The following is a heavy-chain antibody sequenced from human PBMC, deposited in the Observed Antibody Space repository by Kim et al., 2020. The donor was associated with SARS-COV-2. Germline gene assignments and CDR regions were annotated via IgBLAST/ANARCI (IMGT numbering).Heavy chain of an antibody. V-gene: IGHV3-23*01. CDR3: AKDYYYDSSGITLDAFDI. Sequence: GGSLRLSCAASGFTFSSYAMSWVRQAPGKGLEWVSAISGSGGSTYYADSVKGRFTISRDNSKNTLYLQMNSLRAEDTAVYYCAKDYYYDSSGITLDAFDIWGQGTMVTVSS. D-gene: IGHD3-22*01. J-gene: IGHJ3*02. CDR1: GFTFSSYA. CDR2: ISGSGGST.